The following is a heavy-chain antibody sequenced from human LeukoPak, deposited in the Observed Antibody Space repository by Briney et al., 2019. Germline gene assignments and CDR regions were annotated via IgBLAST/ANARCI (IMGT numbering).Heavy chain of an antibody. CDR3: ARETRSGYYWYYYYYMDV. CDR1: GYTFTSYD. D-gene: IGHD3-22*01. V-gene: IGHV1-8*01. Sequence: ASVKVSCKASGYTFTSYDINWVRQATGQGLEWMGWMNPNSGNTGYAQKFQGRVTMTRNTSISTAYMELSSLRSEDTAVYYCARETRSGYYWYYYYYMDVWGKGTTVTISS. J-gene: IGHJ6*03. CDR2: MNPNSGNT.